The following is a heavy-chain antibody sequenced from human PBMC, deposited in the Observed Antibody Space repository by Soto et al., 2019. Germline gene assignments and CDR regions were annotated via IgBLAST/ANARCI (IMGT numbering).Heavy chain of an antibody. V-gene: IGHV3-66*01. CDR2: IYGAGTT. J-gene: IGHJ4*02. Sequence: EVQLVESGGGLVQPGGSLRLSCAASGFIVSSISMAWVRQSTGKGLEWVSEIYGAGTTQYADSVKGRFTISRDSSQNTLYLQMSSLRAEETAVYYCAGRDRSVWYAYWGQGTLVTVSS. CDR3: AGRDRSVWYAY. D-gene: IGHD6-19*01. CDR1: GFIVSSIS.